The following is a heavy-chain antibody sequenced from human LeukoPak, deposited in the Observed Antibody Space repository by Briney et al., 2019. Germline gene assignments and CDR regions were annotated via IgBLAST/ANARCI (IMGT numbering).Heavy chain of an antibody. Sequence: ASVKVSFKASGGTFSSYAISWVRQAPGQGLEWMGGIIPIFGTANYAQKFQGRVTITADESTSTAYMELSSLRSEDTAVYYCARGRGDYVNYFDYWSQGTLVTVSS. CDR3: ARGRGDYVNYFDY. J-gene: IGHJ4*02. D-gene: IGHD2-21*02. V-gene: IGHV1-69*01. CDR1: GGTFSSYA. CDR2: IIPIFGTA.